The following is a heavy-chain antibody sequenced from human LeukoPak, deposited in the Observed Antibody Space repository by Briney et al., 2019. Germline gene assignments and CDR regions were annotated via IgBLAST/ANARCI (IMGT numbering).Heavy chain of an antibody. Sequence: MASETLSLTCTVSGGSISSSSYYWGWIRQPPGKGLEWIGSIYYSGSTYYNPSLKSRVTISVDTSKNQFSLKLSSVTAADTAVYYCARDWAGVVTAPGAFDIWGQGTMVTVSS. V-gene: IGHV4-39*07. CDR1: GGSISSSSYY. CDR3: ARDWAGVVTAPGAFDI. D-gene: IGHD4-23*01. CDR2: IYYSGST. J-gene: IGHJ3*02.